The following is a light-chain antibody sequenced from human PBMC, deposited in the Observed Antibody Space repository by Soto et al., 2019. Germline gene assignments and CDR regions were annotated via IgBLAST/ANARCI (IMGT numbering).Light chain of an antibody. CDR3: CSYAGGSTFYI. CDR2: EGS. Sequence: QSALTQPASVSGSPGQTITISCTGTSSDVGSYNLVSWYQLHPGKAPELMIYEGSKRPSGVSNRFSGSNSGNTASLTISGLQADDAADYYCCSYAGGSTFYIFGTGTKLTVL. J-gene: IGLJ1*01. V-gene: IGLV2-23*01. CDR1: SSDVGSYNL.